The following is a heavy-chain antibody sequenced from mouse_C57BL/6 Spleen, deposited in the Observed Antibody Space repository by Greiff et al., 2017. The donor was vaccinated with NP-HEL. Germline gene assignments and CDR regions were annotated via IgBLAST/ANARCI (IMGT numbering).Heavy chain of an antibody. J-gene: IGHJ4*01. V-gene: IGHV1-42*01. CDR3: AKDYAMDY. Sequence: VQLQQPGPELVKPGASVKISCKASGYSFTGYWMNWVKQSPEKGLEWIGDINPSTGGTTYNQKFKATATLTVDKSSSTAYMQLSRLTSEDSADYYCAKDYAMDYWGQGTSVTVSS. CDR2: INPSTGGT. CDR1: GYSFTGYW.